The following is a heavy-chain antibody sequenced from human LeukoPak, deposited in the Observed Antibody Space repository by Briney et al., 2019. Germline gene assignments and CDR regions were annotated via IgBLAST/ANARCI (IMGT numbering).Heavy chain of an antibody. CDR3: RCTTSNESFDY. D-gene: IGHD2/OR15-2a*01. CDR2: VYSGGST. V-gene: IGHV4-39*01. CDR1: GDSISSSSYY. J-gene: IGHJ4*02. Sequence: SETLSLTCTVSGDSISSSSYYWGWIRQPPGKGLEWIGSVYSGGSTYYNPSLKSRVTLSVDRPKNQLSLKLTSVTAADTAVYYCRCTTSNESFDYWGQGTLATVSS.